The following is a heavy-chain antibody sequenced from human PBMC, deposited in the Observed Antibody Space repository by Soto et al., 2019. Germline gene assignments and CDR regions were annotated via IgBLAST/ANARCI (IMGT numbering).Heavy chain of an antibody. CDR2: IIPFLGTT. CDR3: AREGYTSSSIHSLLDS. D-gene: IGHD6-6*01. Sequence: GASVKVSCKASGGTFSSYGISWVRQAPGQGLEWMGRIIPFLGTTNYAQNFQDRLTATADTSTNTAFMELSSLRSDDTAVYYCAREGYTSSSIHSLLDSWGQGTLVTVSS. CDR1: GGTFSSYG. V-gene: IGHV1-69*10. J-gene: IGHJ4*02.